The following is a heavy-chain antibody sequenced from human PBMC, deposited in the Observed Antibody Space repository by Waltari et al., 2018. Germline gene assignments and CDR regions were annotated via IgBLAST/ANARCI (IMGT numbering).Heavy chain of an antibody. J-gene: IGHJ4*02. D-gene: IGHD6-19*01. CDR2: IYTSGST. CDR3: ATGGVYSSVPYYFDY. V-gene: IGHV4-61*02. Sequence: QVQLQESGPGLVKPSQTLSLTCPVSGGSISSGSYYWTWIRQPAGKGLEWIGRIYTSGSTNYNPSLKSRVTISVDTSKNQFSLKLSSVTAADTAVYYCATGGVYSSVPYYFDYWGQGTLVTVSS. CDR1: GGSISSGSYY.